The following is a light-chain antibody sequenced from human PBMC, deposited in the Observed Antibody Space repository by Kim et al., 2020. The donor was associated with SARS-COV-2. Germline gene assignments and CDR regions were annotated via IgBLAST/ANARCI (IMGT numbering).Light chain of an antibody. V-gene: IGKV4-1*01. Sequence: ATINCKSSQTVFDSSNNKNYLAWYQQKPGQPPTLLIYWSSTRESGVPDRFSGSGSGTDFALTISTLQAEDVAVYYCQQYYSSPLTFGGGTKVDIK. CDR2: WSS. CDR3: QQYYSSPLT. J-gene: IGKJ4*01. CDR1: QTVFDSSNNKNY.